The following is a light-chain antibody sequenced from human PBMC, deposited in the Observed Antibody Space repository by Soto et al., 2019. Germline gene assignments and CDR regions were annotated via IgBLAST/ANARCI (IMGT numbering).Light chain of an antibody. CDR2: TAS. V-gene: IGKV1D-12*01. Sequence: DIQMTQSPSSVSASVGDRVTITCRASQLISTWLAWYQQKPGKAPKLLIYTASSLQSGVPSRFSGSGSGTDFTLTSSRLQPEDFATYYCQQTNTFPYTFGQGTKLEI. J-gene: IGKJ2*01. CDR1: QLISTW. CDR3: QQTNTFPYT.